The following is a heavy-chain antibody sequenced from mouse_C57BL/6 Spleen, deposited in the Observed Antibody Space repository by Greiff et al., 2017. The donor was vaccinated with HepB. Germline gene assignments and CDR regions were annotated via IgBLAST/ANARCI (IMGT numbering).Heavy chain of an antibody. V-gene: IGHV1-55*01. D-gene: IGHD1-1*01. CDR3: ARSRGSSSSYWYFDV. J-gene: IGHJ1*03. CDR2: IYPGSGST. Sequence: VQLQQPGAELVKPGASVKMSCKASGYTFTSYWITWVKQRPGQGLEWLGDIYPGSGSTNYNEKFKSKATLTVDTSSSTAYMQLSSLTSEDSAVYYCARSRGSSSSYWYFDVWGTGTTVTVSS. CDR1: GYTFTSYW.